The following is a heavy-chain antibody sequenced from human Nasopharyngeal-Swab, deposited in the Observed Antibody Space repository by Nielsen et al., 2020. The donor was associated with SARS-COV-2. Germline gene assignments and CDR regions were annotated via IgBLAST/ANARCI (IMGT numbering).Heavy chain of an antibody. D-gene: IGHD6-19*01. CDR3: TSTKGIRVAGEFDY. CDR1: GFTFSGSA. CDR2: IRDKANSYAT. V-gene: IGHV3-73*01. J-gene: IGHJ4*02. Sequence: GESLKISCAASGFTFSGSAMHWVRQASGKGLEWVGRIRDKANSYATAYAASVKGRFTISRDDSKNTAYLQMNSLKTEDTAVYYCTSTKGIRVAGEFDYWGQGTLVTVSS.